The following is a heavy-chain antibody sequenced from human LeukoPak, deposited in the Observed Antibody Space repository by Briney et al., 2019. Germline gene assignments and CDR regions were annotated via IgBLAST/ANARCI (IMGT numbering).Heavy chain of an antibody. V-gene: IGHV3-11*01. Sequence: GGSLRLSCAASGFTFSDYYMSWIRQAPGKGLEWVSYISSSGNIIYYADSVKGRFTISRDNAKNSLYLQVNSLRAEDTAVYYCAREQDGYNDNIDYWGQGTLVTVSS. CDR3: AREQDGYNDNIDY. CDR2: ISSSGNII. J-gene: IGHJ4*02. CDR1: GFTFSDYY. D-gene: IGHD5-24*01.